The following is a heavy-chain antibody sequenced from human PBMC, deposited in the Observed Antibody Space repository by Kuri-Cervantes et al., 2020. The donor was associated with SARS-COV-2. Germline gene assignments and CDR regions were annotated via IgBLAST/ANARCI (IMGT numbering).Heavy chain of an antibody. CDR2: INPNSGGT. CDR3: ARVSGGDYSFHY. CDR1: GGTFSSYA. D-gene: IGHD2-21*02. Sequence: ASVKVSCKASGGTFSSYAISWVRQPPRQGLEWMGWINPNSGGTTYAQKFQGRVTMTRDTSTSTVYMELSSLRSEDTAVYYCARVSGGDYSFHYWGQGTLVTVSS. J-gene: IGHJ4*02. V-gene: IGHV1-2*02.